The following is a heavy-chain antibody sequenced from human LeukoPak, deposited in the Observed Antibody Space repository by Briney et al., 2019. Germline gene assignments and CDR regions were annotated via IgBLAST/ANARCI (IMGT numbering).Heavy chain of an antibody. D-gene: IGHD4/OR15-4a*01. J-gene: IGHJ4*02. CDR1: GFTFSTYW. Sequence: GGSLRLSCAASGFTFSTYWMTWVRQAPGKGLEWVANIKTDGSQTYYLDSVKGRFTISRDNAKNFLSLQLGSLRADDAGVYYCARASMGGRDYHLDSWGQGTLVTVSS. CDR2: IKTDGSQT. CDR3: ARASMGGRDYHLDS. V-gene: IGHV3-7*01.